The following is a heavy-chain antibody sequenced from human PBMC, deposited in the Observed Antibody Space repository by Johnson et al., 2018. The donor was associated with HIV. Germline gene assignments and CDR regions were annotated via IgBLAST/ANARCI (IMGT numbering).Heavy chain of an antibody. CDR1: GFTVSSNY. V-gene: IGHV3-53*01. Sequence: VQLVESGGGLMQPGGSLRLSCVASGFTVSSNYMSWVRQAPGKGLEWVSIIYSGGSTKHADSVKGRLTISRDNSKNTLYLQMNSLRAEDTAVYYCARRGLGINYAFDIWGQGTMVTVSS. D-gene: IGHD1-14*01. CDR2: IYSGGST. CDR3: ARRGLGINYAFDI. J-gene: IGHJ3*02.